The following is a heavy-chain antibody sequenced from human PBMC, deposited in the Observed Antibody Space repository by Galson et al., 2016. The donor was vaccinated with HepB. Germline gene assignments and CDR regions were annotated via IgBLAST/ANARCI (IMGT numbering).Heavy chain of an antibody. CDR3: AQYQYDGGDYLEYFQH. V-gene: IGHV3-7*03. D-gene: IGHD2-21*01. Sequence: SLRLSCATSGFTFGSVWMSWVRQAPGKGLEWVANIKQDGSEKFYLDSVKGRFTISRDNAKNSLYLQKNSLRDEDTAVYYCAQYQYDGGDYLEYFQHWGQGTRVTVSS. CDR1: GFTFGSVW. J-gene: IGHJ1*01. CDR2: IKQDGSEK.